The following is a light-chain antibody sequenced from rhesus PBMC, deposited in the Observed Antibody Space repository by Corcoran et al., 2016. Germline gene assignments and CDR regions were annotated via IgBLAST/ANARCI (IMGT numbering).Light chain of an antibody. CDR3: QQSST. V-gene: IGKV3-24*04. J-gene: IGKJ4*01. CDR2: GAS. CDR1: QSVGSY. Sequence: ETVVTQSPATLALSPGERATLSCRASQSVGSYLAWYQQKPGQAPRHLSYGASSRATGIPDSFSGSGSGTDFTLTIISLEPEDVGVYYCQQSSTFGGGTKVEIK.